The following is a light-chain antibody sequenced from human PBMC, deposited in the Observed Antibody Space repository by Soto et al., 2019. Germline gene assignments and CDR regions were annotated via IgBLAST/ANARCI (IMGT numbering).Light chain of an antibody. V-gene: IGKV3-15*01. Sequence: EIVMTHSPSTLSVSPGSRFTLSCRASQSVSSNLALYQQKPGQPPRLLIYGASTRATGIPARFSGSGSGTEFTLPISSLKSEDFAAYYCQQYNNWHTWTFGHGTKVDIK. CDR3: QQYNNWHTWT. J-gene: IGKJ1*01. CDR2: GAS. CDR1: QSVSSN.